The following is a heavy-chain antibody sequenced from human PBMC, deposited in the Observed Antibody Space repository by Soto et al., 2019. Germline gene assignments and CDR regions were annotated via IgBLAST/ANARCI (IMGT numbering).Heavy chain of an antibody. V-gene: IGHV1-69*06. D-gene: IGHD6-19*01. J-gene: IGHJ4*02. CDR3: ASSLGRGWTPY. CDR1: GGTFSSYT. CDR2: IIPVFNTT. Sequence: QVHLVQSEAEVKKPGSSVKVSCKASGGTFSSYTVSWVRQAPGQGLEWVGGIIPVFNTTYYAQKFQGTVTILADKSTSTAYMELSNLRYEDTAVYYCASSLGRGWTPYWGQGTLVTVSS.